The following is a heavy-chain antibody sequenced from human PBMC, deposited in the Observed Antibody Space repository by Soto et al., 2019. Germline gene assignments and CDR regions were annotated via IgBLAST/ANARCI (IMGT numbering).Heavy chain of an antibody. CDR1: GGSIGSRTYC. CDR3: AKRNYPYYFDS. D-gene: IGHD3-10*01. J-gene: IGHJ4*02. V-gene: IGHV4-39*01. CDR2: ISDLGTT. Sequence: SETLSLTCSVSGGSIGSRTYCWGWIRQPPGKGLEWIAIISDLGTTFYNPSLQSRVFISVDTSKNQFSLNLSSVTAADKAVYFCAKRNYPYYFDSWGQGTLVTVSS.